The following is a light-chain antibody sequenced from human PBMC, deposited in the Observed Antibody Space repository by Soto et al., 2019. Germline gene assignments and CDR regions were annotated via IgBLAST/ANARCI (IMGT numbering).Light chain of an antibody. J-gene: IGKJ1*01. Sequence: DIQMTQSPSTLSASVGDRVTITCRASQSISAWLAWYQQKPGKAPKLLIYKASSLESGVSSRFSGSGSGTDFTLTISSLQPDDFATYDCQQYNDYGSWTFGQGTKVEIK. CDR1: QSISAW. V-gene: IGKV1-5*03. CDR3: QQYNDYGSWT. CDR2: KAS.